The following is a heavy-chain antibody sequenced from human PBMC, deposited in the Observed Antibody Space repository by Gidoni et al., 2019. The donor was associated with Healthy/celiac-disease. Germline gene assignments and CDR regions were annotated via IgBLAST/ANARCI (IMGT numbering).Heavy chain of an antibody. CDR3: ARDTYSYGLYY. Sequence: QVKRQQWGAGLWKPSENLSPSCTVYGGSFSGYYWSWIRQPPGKGLEWTVEINHSGLTNYNPSLKSRVTISVDTSKNQFSLKLSSVTAADTALYYCARDTYSYGLYYWGQGTLVTVSS. CDR2: INHSGLT. CDR1: GGSFSGYY. V-gene: IGHV4-34*01. J-gene: IGHJ4*02. D-gene: IGHD5-18*01.